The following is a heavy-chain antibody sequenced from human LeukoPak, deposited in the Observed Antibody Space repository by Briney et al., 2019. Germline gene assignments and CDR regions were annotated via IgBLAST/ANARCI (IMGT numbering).Heavy chain of an antibody. Sequence: GGSLRLYCAASGFTFSTYSMNWVRQAPGKGLEWVSSISSSSSYIYYADSVKGRFTISRDNAKNSLYLQMNSLRAEDTAVYYCARDLLEWLSHDAFDIWGQGTMVTVFS. CDR2: ISSSSSYI. D-gene: IGHD3-3*01. CDR1: GFTFSTYS. V-gene: IGHV3-21*01. J-gene: IGHJ3*02. CDR3: ARDLLEWLSHDAFDI.